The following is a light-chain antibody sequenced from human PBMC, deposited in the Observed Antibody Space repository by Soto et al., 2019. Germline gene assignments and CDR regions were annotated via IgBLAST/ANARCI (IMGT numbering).Light chain of an antibody. Sequence: DIQMTQSPSSLSASVGDRVTITCRASQSISSYLNWYQQKPGKAPKLLIYAASSLQSGVPSRFSGRGSGTDFTLTISSLQSDDFAVYFCQQYDNWPITFGQGTRLEIK. CDR1: QSISSY. CDR3: QQYDNWPIT. V-gene: IGKV1-39*01. J-gene: IGKJ5*01. CDR2: AAS.